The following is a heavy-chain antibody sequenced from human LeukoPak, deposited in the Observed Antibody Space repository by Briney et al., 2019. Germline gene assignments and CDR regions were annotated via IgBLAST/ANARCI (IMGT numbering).Heavy chain of an antibody. CDR2: IYYSGST. CDR1: GGSISSSSYY. CDR3: AGHKRWLQPPGD. V-gene: IGHV4-39*01. J-gene: IGHJ4*02. D-gene: IGHD5-24*01. Sequence: PSETLSLTCTVSGGSISSSSYYWGWIRQPPGKGLEWIGSIYYSGSTNYNPSLKSRVTISVDTSKNQFSLKLSSVTAADTAVYYCAGHKRWLQPPGDWGQGTLVTVSS.